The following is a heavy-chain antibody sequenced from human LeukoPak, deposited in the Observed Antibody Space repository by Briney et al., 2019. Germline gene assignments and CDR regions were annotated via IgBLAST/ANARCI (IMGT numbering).Heavy chain of an antibody. Sequence: PGGSLRLSCAASGFTFSTYWMHWVRQARGKGLVWVSRINPDGTTTSYADSVKGRFTISRDNAKNSLYLQMNSLRAEDTAVYYCARDIVVVVAAPRPPSGFDIWGQGTMVTVSS. CDR1: GFTFSTYW. J-gene: IGHJ3*02. CDR3: ARDIVVVVAAPRPPSGFDI. V-gene: IGHV3-74*01. CDR2: INPDGTTT. D-gene: IGHD2-15*01.